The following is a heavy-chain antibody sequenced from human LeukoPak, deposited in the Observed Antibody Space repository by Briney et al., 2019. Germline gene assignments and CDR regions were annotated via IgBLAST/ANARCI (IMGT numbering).Heavy chain of an antibody. D-gene: IGHD2-8*01. CDR3: ASRSCTNGVCPFGF. CDR2: ISSSGSHI. CDR1: GFTFSILS. J-gene: IGHJ4*02. V-gene: IGHV3-21*01. Sequence: GGSLRLSCTASGFTFSILSMNWVRQATGKGLEWVSSISSSGSHIYYADSVKGRFTISRDNAANSLSLQMNSLRDEDTAVYYCASRSCTNGVCPFGFWGQGTLVSVSS.